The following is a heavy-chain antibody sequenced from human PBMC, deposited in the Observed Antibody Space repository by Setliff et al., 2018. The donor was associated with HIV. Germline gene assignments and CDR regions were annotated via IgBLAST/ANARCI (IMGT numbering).Heavy chain of an antibody. V-gene: IGHV3-30*04. CDR1: GFTFSTYA. Sequence: PGGSLRLSCVASGFTFSTYAMHWVRQAPGKGLEWVTFISYDGSNKYYADSVKGRFTISRDNSKTTLYLQMNSLRAEDTAVYYCARPQGSYDSSGYYNYWGRGTLVTVSS. D-gene: IGHD3-22*01. J-gene: IGHJ4*02. CDR2: ISYDGSNK. CDR3: ARPQGSYDSSGYYNY.